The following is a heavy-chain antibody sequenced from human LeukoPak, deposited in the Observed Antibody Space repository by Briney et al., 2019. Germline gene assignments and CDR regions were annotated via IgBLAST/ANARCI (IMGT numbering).Heavy chain of an antibody. Sequence: GGSLRLSCAASGFTFSSYAMSWVRQAPGKGLEWVSAISGSGGSTYYADSVKGRFTISRDNSKNTLYLQMNSLRAEDTAVYCCAKETYYYGSGSYYLYYFDYWGQGTLVTVSS. CDR2: ISGSGGST. V-gene: IGHV3-23*01. J-gene: IGHJ4*02. D-gene: IGHD3-10*01. CDR1: GFTFSSYA. CDR3: AKETYYYGSGSYYLYYFDY.